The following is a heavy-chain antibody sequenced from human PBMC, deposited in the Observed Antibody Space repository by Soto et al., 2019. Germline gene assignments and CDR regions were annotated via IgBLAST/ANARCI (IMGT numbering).Heavy chain of an antibody. V-gene: IGHV1-18*01. CDR1: GYTFTSYG. Sequence: QVQMVQSGAEVKKPGASVKVSCKASGYTFTSYGISWVRQAPGQGLEWRGWISAYNGNTNYAQKLQGRVTMTTDTSTSTAYMELRSLRSDDTAVYYCASFFNSGSYPTYYYYGMDVWGQGTTVTVSS. D-gene: IGHD1-26*01. CDR3: ASFFNSGSYPTYYYYGMDV. CDR2: ISAYNGNT. J-gene: IGHJ6*02.